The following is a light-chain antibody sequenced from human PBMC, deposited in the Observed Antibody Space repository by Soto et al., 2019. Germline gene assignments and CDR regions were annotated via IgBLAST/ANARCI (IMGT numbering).Light chain of an antibody. J-gene: IGKJ2*01. Sequence: DIKLTQSPCSLSASFGERVTLTCRASQNIIFYSNWYQQKPGEAPKLLIYAASNLQSVVPSRFSGSGSGTDFTLTISSLQPEDFATYFCQQSYTPPVYSFGQGTKVDI. CDR1: QNIIFY. CDR2: AAS. V-gene: IGKV1-39*01. CDR3: QQSYTPPVYS.